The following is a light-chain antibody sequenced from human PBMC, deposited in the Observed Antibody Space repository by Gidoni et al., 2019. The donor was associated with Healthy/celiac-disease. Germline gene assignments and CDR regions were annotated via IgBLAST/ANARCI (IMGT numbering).Light chain of an antibody. CDR3: QQYGSSRCT. J-gene: IGKJ1*01. Sequence: EIVLTQSPGTLSLSPGERATLSCRASQSVSSSYLSWYQQKPGQAPRLLIYGASSRATGIPDRFSGSESWTDFSLNISRLEPDDFALYYCQQYGSSRCTFGQGTKVEIK. V-gene: IGKV3-20*01. CDR1: QSVSSSY. CDR2: GAS.